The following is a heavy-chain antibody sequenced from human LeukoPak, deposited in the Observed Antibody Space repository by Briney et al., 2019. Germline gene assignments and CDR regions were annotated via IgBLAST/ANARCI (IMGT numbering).Heavy chain of an antibody. Sequence: ASVTVSCKVSGYTLTELSMHWVRQAPGKGLEWMGGFDPEDGETIYAQEFQGRVTMTEDTSTDTAYMELSSLRSEDTAVYYCATGTITMVRGVIKPKYYYYYYGMDVWGKGTTVTVSS. CDR1: GYTLTELS. CDR2: FDPEDGET. CDR3: ATGTITMVRGVIKPKYYYYYYGMDV. D-gene: IGHD3-10*01. V-gene: IGHV1-24*01. J-gene: IGHJ6*04.